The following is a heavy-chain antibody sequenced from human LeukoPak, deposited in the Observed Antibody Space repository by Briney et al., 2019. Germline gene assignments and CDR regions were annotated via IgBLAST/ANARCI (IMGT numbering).Heavy chain of an antibody. CDR3: ARGRGSGWYGYYFDY. J-gene: IGHJ4*02. CDR2: TYYRPNWYN. V-gene: IGHV6-1*01. D-gene: IGHD6-19*01. Sequence: SHTLPLTCAISGDSVSSNSAAWNWITPSPSTGLESLGTTYYRPNWYNDYAVSVKSRVTINPDTSKNQSSLQLNSVTPEDTAVYYCARGRGSGWYGYYFDYWGQGTLVTVSS. CDR1: GDSVSSNSAA.